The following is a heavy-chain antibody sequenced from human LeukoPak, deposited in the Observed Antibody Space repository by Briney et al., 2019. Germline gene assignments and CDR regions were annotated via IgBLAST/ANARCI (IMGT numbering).Heavy chain of an antibody. CDR3: ARTIAVAGKNFDY. J-gene: IGHJ4*02. Sequence: SETLSLTCTVSGGSISSGGYYWSWIRQPPGKGLEWIGYIYHSGSTYYNPSLKSRVTISVDRSKNQFSLKLSSVTAADTAVYYCARTIAVAGKNFDYWGQGTLVTVSS. V-gene: IGHV4-30-2*01. CDR2: IYHSGST. D-gene: IGHD6-19*01. CDR1: GGSISSGGYY.